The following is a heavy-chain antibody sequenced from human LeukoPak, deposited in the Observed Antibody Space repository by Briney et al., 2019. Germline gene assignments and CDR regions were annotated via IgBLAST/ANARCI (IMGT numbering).Heavy chain of an antibody. CDR3: ARQRGGYEFDY. D-gene: IGHD5-12*01. CDR1: GGSISSSSYY. CDR2: IRYTGST. V-gene: IGHV4-39*01. J-gene: IGHJ4*02. Sequence: SETLSLTCTVSGGSISSSSYYWGWIRQPPGKGLEWIGNIRYTGSTYYNPSPKSRVTISVDTSKNQFSLRLSSETAADTAVYYCARQRGGYEFDYWGQGTLVTVSS.